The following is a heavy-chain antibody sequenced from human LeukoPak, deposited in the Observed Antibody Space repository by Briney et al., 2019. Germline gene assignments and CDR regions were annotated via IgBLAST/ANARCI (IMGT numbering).Heavy chain of an antibody. V-gene: IGHV3-7*01. CDR3: ASTFPYCSGGTCAL. CDR1: GLTFRSYW. CDR2: IHPDGGTK. J-gene: IGHJ4*02. D-gene: IGHD2-15*01. Sequence: AGGSLRLSCAASGLTFRSYWMSWVRQAPGKGLEWVANIHPDGGTKNYVDSVKGRFTISRDNAANSLYLQMNGLRAEDSAVHHCASTFPYCSGGTCALGGQGTLVTVSS.